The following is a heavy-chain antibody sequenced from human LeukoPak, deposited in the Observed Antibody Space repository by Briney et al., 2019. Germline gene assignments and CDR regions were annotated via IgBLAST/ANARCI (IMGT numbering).Heavy chain of an antibody. J-gene: IGHJ4*02. D-gene: IGHD2-21*01. CDR1: GFTFSSYW. CDR2: INSDGSST. Sequence: GGSLRLSCAASGFTFSSYWMHWVRQTPGKGLVWVSRINSDGSSTTYADSVKGRSTISRDNAKKSLYLQMNSLRAEDTAMYYCAREGLAKRRSIDYWGQGTLVTVSS. V-gene: IGHV3-74*01. CDR3: AREGLAKRRSIDY.